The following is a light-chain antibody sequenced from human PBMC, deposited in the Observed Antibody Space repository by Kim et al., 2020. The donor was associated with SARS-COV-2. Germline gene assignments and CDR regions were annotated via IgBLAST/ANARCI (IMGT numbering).Light chain of an antibody. J-gene: IGLJ3*02. CDR3: CSYAGRSTWV. Sequence: QSALTQPRSVSGSPTQSVTISCTGTSSDVGGYSYVSWYQQHPGKAPKVMIYAVTKRPSGVPDRFSGSMSGNTASLTISGLQAEDEADYYCCSYAGRSTWVFGGGTQLTVL. V-gene: IGLV2-11*01. CDR2: AVT. CDR1: SSDVGGYSY.